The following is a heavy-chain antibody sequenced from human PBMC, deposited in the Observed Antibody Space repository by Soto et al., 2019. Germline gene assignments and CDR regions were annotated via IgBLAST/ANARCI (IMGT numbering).Heavy chain of an antibody. V-gene: IGHV2-5*02. Sequence: QITLKESGPTLVKPTQTLTLTCTFSGFSLSTSGVGVGWIRQPPGKALEWLALIYWDDDKRYSPSLNSRFTLTKDTSKNQVVLTMTNMDPVDTATYYCAPTAGLLWFGELLEPAYNWFDPWGQGTLVTVSS. CDR2: IYWDDDK. J-gene: IGHJ5*02. D-gene: IGHD3-10*01. CDR3: APTAGLLWFGELLEPAYNWFDP. CDR1: GFSLSTSGVG.